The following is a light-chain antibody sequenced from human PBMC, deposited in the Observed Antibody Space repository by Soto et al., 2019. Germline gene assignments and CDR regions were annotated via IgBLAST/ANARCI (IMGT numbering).Light chain of an antibody. CDR3: QKYYSTPSLT. V-gene: IGKV1-5*01. Sequence: DIQMTQSPSTLSASVGDRVTITCRASQSISSWLAWYQQKPGKAPKLLIYDASSLESGVPSRFSGSGSGTDFTLTISRLQAEDVAVYYCQKYYSTPSLTFGGGTKVDIK. CDR2: DAS. CDR1: QSISSW. J-gene: IGKJ4*01.